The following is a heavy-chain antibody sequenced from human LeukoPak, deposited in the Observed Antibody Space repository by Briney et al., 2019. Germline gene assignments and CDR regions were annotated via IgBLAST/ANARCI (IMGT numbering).Heavy chain of an antibody. CDR3: ARSPRQYCGGDCYSGGDY. CDR1: GYTSTGYY. J-gene: IGHJ4*02. CDR2: INPNSGGT. Sequence: GASVKVSCKASGYTSTGYYMHWVRQAPGQGLEWMGWINPNSGGTNYAQKFQGRVTMTRDTSISTAYMELSRLRSDDTAVYYCARSPRQYCGGDCYSGGDYWGQGTLVTVSS. D-gene: IGHD2-21*02. V-gene: IGHV1-2*02.